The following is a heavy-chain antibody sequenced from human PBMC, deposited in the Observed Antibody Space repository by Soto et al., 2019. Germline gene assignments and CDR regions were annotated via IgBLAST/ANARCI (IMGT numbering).Heavy chain of an antibody. D-gene: IGHD4-17*01. CDR2: INAGNGKT. CDR1: GYTFTSYA. V-gene: IGHV1-3*05. Sequence: QVQLVQSGAEEKKPGASVKVSCKASGYTFTSYAMHWVRQAPGQRLEWMGWINAGNGKTKYSQKFQGRVTIARDTSASTAYMELSSLRSEDTAVYYCAGDGYGGDYVGRGDYWGQGTLVTVFS. J-gene: IGHJ4*02. CDR3: AGDGYGGDYVGRGDY.